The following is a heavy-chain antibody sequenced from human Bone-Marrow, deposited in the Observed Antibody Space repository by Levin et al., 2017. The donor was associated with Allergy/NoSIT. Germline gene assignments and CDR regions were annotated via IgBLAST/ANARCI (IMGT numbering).Heavy chain of an antibody. Sequence: TGGSLRLSCEGSRHTFSNYWIGWVRQMPGKGLEWMGNIYPGDSETRSSPSFQGRVTISVDKSSSTAYLQWSSLKAADTAIYYCAAAPDRHSGFVAFESWGQGTLVTVSS. J-gene: IGHJ4*02. CDR3: AAAPDRHSGFVAFES. CDR1: RHTFSNYW. V-gene: IGHV5-51*01. D-gene: IGHD6-25*01. CDR2: IYPGDSET.